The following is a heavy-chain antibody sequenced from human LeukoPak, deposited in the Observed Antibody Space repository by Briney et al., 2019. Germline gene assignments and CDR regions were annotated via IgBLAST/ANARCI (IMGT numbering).Heavy chain of an antibody. CDR1: GFIVSSNY. V-gene: IGHV3-53*01. CDR3: ARGDPIVVVY. CDR2: IYNGGST. J-gene: IGHJ4*02. D-gene: IGHD3-22*01. Sequence: GGSLRLPCAASGFIVSSNYMSWVRQAPGKGLDWVSVIYNGGSTYYAVSVKGRFTISRDNSKNTLYLQMNSLRAEDTAVYYCARGDPIVVVYWGQGTLVTVSS.